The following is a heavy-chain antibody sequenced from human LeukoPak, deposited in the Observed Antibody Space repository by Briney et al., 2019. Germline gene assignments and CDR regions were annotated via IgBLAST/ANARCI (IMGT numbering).Heavy chain of an antibody. CDR3: ASDTVVADGFFHS. D-gene: IGHD6-19*01. Sequence: SETLSLTCTVSGGSISSSSYCWGWIRQPPGKGLEWIGSIYYSGSTYYNPSLTNRLTMSIDTSKNQFSLKLSSVTAADTAVYFCASDTVVADGFFHSWGQGTLVTVSS. V-gene: IGHV4-39*07. CDR2: IYYSGST. J-gene: IGHJ4*02. CDR1: GGSISSSSYC.